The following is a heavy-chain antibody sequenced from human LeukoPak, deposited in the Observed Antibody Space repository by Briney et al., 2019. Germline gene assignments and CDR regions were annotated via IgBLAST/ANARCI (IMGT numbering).Heavy chain of an antibody. CDR3: ARGVRGVTAIYFDY. Sequence: SVKVSCKASGGTFSSYAISWVRQAPGQGLEWMGGIIPIFGTANYAQKFQGRVTITTDESTSTAYMELSSLRSEDTAVYYCARGVRGVTAIYFDYWGQGTLVTVSS. D-gene: IGHD2-21*02. CDR1: GGTFSSYA. CDR2: IIPIFGTA. V-gene: IGHV1-69*05. J-gene: IGHJ4*02.